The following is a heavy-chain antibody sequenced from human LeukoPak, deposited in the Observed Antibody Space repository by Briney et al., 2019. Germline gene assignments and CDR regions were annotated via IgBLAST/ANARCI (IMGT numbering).Heavy chain of an antibody. Sequence: QPGGSLRLSCTASGYTFSSYAMTWVRQAPGEGLEWVSAISCSGANTYYADSVKGRFAASRDNSKDTLYLQMRSLRAEDTAVYYCARGRSGYGPFDAFDIWGHGTWVTVSS. CDR2: ISCSGANT. V-gene: IGHV3-23*01. CDR3: ARGRSGYGPFDAFDI. CDR1: GYTFSSYA. J-gene: IGHJ3*02. D-gene: IGHD3-22*01.